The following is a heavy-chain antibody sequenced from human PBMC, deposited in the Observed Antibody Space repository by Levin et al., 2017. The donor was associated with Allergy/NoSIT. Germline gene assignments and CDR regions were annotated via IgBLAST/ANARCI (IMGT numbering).Heavy chain of an antibody. D-gene: IGHD3-3*01. Sequence: SETLSLTCTVSGGSISSYYWSWIRQPPGKGLEWIGYIYYSGSTNYNPSLKSRVTISVDTSKNHFSLKLSSVTAADTAVYYCARERFLEWSQRRAWFDPWGQGTLVTVSS. J-gene: IGHJ5*02. CDR1: GGSISSYY. CDR3: ARERFLEWSQRRAWFDP. CDR2: IYYSGST. V-gene: IGHV4-59*01.